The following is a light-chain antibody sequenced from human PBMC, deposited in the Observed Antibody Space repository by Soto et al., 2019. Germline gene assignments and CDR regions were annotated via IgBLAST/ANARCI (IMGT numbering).Light chain of an antibody. CDR1: SSDVGDYDY. J-gene: IGLJ2*01. V-gene: IGLV2-8*01. Sequence: QSVLTQPPSTSGSPGQSVTISCTGTSSDVGDYDYVSWYQQHPGKAPKLMIYEVNKPPSGVPDRFSGSKSDNTASLTVSGLQAEDEPDYHCSSYAGSNNLVFGGGTKLTVL. CDR2: EVN. CDR3: SSYAGSNNLV.